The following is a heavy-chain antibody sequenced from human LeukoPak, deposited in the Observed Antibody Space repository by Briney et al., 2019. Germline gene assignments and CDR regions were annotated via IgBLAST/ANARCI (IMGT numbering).Heavy chain of an antibody. D-gene: IGHD6-13*01. V-gene: IGHV3-9*01. CDR1: GFTFDDYA. CDR2: ITWNRDNI. Sequence: GGSLRLSCTVSGFTFDDYAMHWARHTPGKGLEWVAGITWNRDNIGYGDSVKGRFTIFRDNVKNVLYLQMNSLRPEDTALYYCARASIAAYWFDPWGQGTLVTVSS. J-gene: IGHJ5*02. CDR3: ARASIAAYWFDP.